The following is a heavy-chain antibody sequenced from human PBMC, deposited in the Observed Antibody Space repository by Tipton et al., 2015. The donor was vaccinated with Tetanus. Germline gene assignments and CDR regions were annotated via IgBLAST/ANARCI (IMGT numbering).Heavy chain of an antibody. CDR3: AKGYGGSYQIFRYGMDV. CDR2: ISYDGSNK. V-gene: IGHV3-30*18. CDR1: GFTFSSYS. J-gene: IGHJ6*02. Sequence: SLRLSCAASGFTFSSYSMNWVRQAPGKGLEWVAVISYDGSNKYYADSVKGRFTISRDNSKNTLYLQMNSLRAEDTAVYYCAKGYGGSYQIFRYGMDVWGQGTTVTVSS. D-gene: IGHD1-26*01.